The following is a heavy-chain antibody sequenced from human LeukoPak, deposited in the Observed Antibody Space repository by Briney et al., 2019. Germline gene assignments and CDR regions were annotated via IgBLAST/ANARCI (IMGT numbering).Heavy chain of an antibody. D-gene: IGHD2-2*01. CDR2: IYTSGST. Sequence: PSETLSLTCTVSGGSISSYYWSWIRQPAGKGLEWIGRIYTSGSTNYNPSLKSRVTMSVDTSKNQFSLKLSSVTAADTAVYYCARYCSSTSCPWDAFDIWGQGTMVTVSS. CDR3: ARYCSSTSCPWDAFDI. V-gene: IGHV4-4*07. CDR1: GGSISSYY. J-gene: IGHJ3*02.